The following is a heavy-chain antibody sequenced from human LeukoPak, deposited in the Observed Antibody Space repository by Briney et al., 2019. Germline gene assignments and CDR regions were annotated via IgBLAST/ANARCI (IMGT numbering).Heavy chain of an antibody. J-gene: IGHJ4*02. D-gene: IGHD3-3*01. CDR3: AKQTYYDFWSGYTDY. CDR1: GFTFSSYA. Sequence: PGGSLRLSCTASGFTFSSYAMSWVRQAPGKGLEWVSAISGSGGSTYYADSVKGRFTISRDNSKNTLYLQMNSLRAEDTAVYYCAKQTYYDFWSGYTDYWGQGTLVTVSS. V-gene: IGHV3-23*01. CDR2: ISGSGGST.